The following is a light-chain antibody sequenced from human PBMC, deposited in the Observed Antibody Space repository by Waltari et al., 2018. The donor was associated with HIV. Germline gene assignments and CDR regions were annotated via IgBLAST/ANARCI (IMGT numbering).Light chain of an antibody. CDR1: SRDVGGFNY. J-gene: IGLJ3*02. CDR2: AVS. V-gene: IGLV2-11*01. Sequence: QSALTQPRSVSGSPGQSVTISCTGTSRDVGGFNYVSWYHQHAGKAPKLMIYAVSKRPSGGPDLFSGPKPGNTASLTLSGLQAEDEADYFCCSYAGSYTLFGGGTKLTVL. CDR3: CSYAGSYTL.